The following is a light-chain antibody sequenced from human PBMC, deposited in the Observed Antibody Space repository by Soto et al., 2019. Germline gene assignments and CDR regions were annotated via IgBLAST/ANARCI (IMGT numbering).Light chain of an antibody. Sequence: DIQMTQSPSTLSASVGDRVTITCRASQSISDWLAWYQQIPGRAPKLLIYDASTFKSGVPSRFSGSGSGTEFILTISSLQPDDSATYYCQEYKSATFGQGTKLQIK. J-gene: IGKJ2*01. CDR2: DAS. V-gene: IGKV1-5*01. CDR1: QSISDW. CDR3: QEYKSAT.